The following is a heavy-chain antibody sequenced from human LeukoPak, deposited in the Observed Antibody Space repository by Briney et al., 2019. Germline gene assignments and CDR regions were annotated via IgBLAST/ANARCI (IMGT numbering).Heavy chain of an antibody. CDR1: GGTFSSYA. J-gene: IGHJ4*02. D-gene: IGHD1-14*01. Sequence: SVKVSCKASGGTFSSYAISWVRQAPGQGLEWMGRIIPIFGTANYAQKFQGRVTITTVESTSTAYMELSSLRSEDTAVYYCASAPPDRGVDYWGQGTLVTVSS. CDR3: ASAPPDRGVDY. V-gene: IGHV1-69*05. CDR2: IIPIFGTA.